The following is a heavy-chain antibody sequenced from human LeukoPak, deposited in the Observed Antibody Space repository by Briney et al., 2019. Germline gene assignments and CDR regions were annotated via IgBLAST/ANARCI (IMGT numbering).Heavy chain of an antibody. CDR1: GGSISSGGYY. J-gene: IGHJ4*02. Sequence: PSETLSLTCTVSGGSISSGGYYWGWIRQPPGKGLEWIGSIYYSGSTYYNPSLKSRVTISVDTSKTQFSLNVSSVTAADTAVYYCARMSRFSWTPYYFDYWSQGTLDIVSS. CDR3: ARMSRFSWTPYYFDY. V-gene: IGHV4-39*07. CDR2: IYYSGST. D-gene: IGHD3/OR15-3a*01.